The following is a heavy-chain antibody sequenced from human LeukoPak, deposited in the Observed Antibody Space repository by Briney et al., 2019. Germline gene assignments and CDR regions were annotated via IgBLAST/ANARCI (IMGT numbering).Heavy chain of an antibody. CDR1: GYTFTSYD. D-gene: IGHD3-22*01. Sequence: GASVKVSCKASGYTFTSYDMHWVRQAPGQGLEWMGIINPSGGSTSYAQKFQGRVTMTRDMSTSTDYMELSRLRSDDTAVYYCARWKGGRYYHSSGYYPRGRYFDYWGQGTLVTVSS. CDR2: INPSGGST. J-gene: IGHJ4*02. V-gene: IGHV1-46*01. CDR3: ARWKGGRYYHSSGYYPRGRYFDY.